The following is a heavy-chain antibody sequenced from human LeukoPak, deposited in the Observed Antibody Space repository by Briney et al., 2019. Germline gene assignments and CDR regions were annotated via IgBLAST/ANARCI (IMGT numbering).Heavy chain of an antibody. CDR1: GGSISSGSYY. D-gene: IGHD4-17*01. Sequence: SQTLSLTCTVSGGSISSGSYYWSWIRQPAGKGLEWIGRIYTSGSTNYNPSLKSRVTISVDTSKNQFSLKLSSVTAADTAVHYCASVYGDYGSDRYFDLWGRGTLVTVSS. V-gene: IGHV4-61*02. CDR2: IYTSGST. J-gene: IGHJ2*01. CDR3: ASVYGDYGSDRYFDL.